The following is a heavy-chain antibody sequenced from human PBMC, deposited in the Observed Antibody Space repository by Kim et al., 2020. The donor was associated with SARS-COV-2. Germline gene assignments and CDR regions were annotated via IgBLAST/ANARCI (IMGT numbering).Heavy chain of an antibody. CDR1: GFTFTGYA. D-gene: IGHD2-2*03. V-gene: IGHV3-23*01. CDR2: IDGSDGTT. CDR3: MKGGWGWIWDH. Sequence: GGSLRLSCTTSGFTFTGYAMSWVRQAPGKGLEWVSSIDGSDGTTYYVDSVKGRFTISRDNSKSTLYFQMSTLRADDTAVYYCMKGGWGWIWDHWGQGTL. J-gene: IGHJ4*02.